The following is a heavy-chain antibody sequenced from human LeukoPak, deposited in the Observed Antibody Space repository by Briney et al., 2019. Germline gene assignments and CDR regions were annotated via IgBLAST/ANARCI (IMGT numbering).Heavy chain of an antibody. CDR2: ISYDGSNK. CDR3: ARDHSGYFDY. D-gene: IGHD2-8*02. V-gene: IGHV3-30*03. J-gene: IGHJ4*02. Sequence: PGRSLRLSCAASGFTFGSYGMHWVRQAPGKGLEWVAVISYDGSNKYYADSVKGRFTISRDNSKNTLYLQMNSLRAEDTAVYYCARDHSGYFDYWGQGTLVTVSS. CDR1: GFTFGSYG.